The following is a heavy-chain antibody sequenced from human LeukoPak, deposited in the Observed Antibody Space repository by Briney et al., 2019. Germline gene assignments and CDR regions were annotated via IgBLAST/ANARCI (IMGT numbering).Heavy chain of an antibody. V-gene: IGHV3-7*01. D-gene: IGHD3-22*01. CDR3: TRDLNHDSGG. CDR2: IKTDGSET. CDR1: GFSFSNYW. J-gene: IGHJ4*02. Sequence: GGSLRLSCAASGFSFSNYWMTWVRQAPGKGLECVANIKTDGSETYYLDSVKGRFTISRDNAKNSLYLQMNSLRVEDTAVYYCTRDLNHDSGGWGQGTLVTVSS.